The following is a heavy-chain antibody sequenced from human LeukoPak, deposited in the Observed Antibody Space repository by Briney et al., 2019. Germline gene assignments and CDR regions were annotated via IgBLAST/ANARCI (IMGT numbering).Heavy chain of an antibody. CDR1: GASVSSASY. CDR2: IYNGVNT. Sequence: SETLSLTCTVSGASVSSASYWTWIRQPLGKGVEWIAHIYNGVNTNYNPSLKSRVTISVDTSKNQFSLRLNSVTAADTAVYYCARSRAFNSGAFDPWGQGSLVTVSS. CDR3: ARSRAFNSGAFDP. J-gene: IGHJ5*02. D-gene: IGHD1-26*01. V-gene: IGHV4-61*01.